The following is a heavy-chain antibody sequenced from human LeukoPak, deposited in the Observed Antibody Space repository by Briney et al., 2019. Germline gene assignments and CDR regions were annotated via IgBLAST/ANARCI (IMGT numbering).Heavy chain of an antibody. CDR1: GFTFSSYA. D-gene: IGHD4-17*01. CDR2: ISGSGGST. V-gene: IGHV3-23*01. CDR3: ANEGLGDYEGY. J-gene: IGHJ4*02. Sequence: PGGSLRLSCAASGFTFSSYAMSWVRQAPGKGLEWVSAISGSGGSTYSADSVKGRSTISRDNSKNTLYLQMNSLRAEDTAVYYCANEGLGDYEGYWGQGALVTVSS.